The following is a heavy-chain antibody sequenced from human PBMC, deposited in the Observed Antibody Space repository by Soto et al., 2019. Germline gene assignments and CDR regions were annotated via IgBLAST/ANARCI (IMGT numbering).Heavy chain of an antibody. D-gene: IGHD4-4*01. CDR3: ARDTTVNDAFDI. CDR1: VCTFSSYL. CDR2: IIPIFGTA. J-gene: IGHJ3*02. Sequence: SVKVSCKASVCTFSSYLISWLRLAPGQGLEWMGGIIPIFGTANYAQKFQGRVTITADESTSTAYMELSSLRSEDTAVYYCARDTTVNDAFDIWGQGTMVTVSS. V-gene: IGHV1-69*01.